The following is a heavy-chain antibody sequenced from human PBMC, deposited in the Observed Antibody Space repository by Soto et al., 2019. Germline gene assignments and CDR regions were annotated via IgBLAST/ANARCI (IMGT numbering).Heavy chain of an antibody. Sequence: SETLSLTCTVSGGSISSGGYYWSWIRQHPGKGLEWIGYIYYSGSTYYNPSPKSRVTISVDTSKNQFSLKLSSVTAADTAVYYCARAKETVYYYDSSGYGIDYWGQGTLVTVSS. CDR2: IYYSGST. V-gene: IGHV4-31*03. CDR1: GGSISSGGYY. D-gene: IGHD3-22*01. CDR3: ARAKETVYYYDSSGYGIDY. J-gene: IGHJ4*02.